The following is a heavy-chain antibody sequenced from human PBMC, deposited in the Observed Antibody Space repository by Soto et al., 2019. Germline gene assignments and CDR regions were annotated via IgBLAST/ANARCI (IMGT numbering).Heavy chain of an antibody. V-gene: IGHV1-18*01. CDR2: ISAYNGNT. CDR1: GYTFTSYG. D-gene: IGHD2-2*01. CDR3: ATWGRYCSSTSCDYFQH. J-gene: IGHJ1*01. Sequence: ASVKVSCKASGYTFTSYGISWVRQAPGQGLEWMGWISAYNGNTNYAQKFQGRVTMTTDTSTSTAYMELSSLRSEDTAVYYCATWGRYCSSTSCDYFQHWGQGTLVTVSS.